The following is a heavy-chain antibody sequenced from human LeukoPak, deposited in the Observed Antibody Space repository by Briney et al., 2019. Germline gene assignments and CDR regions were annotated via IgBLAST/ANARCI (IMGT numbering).Heavy chain of an antibody. CDR1: GYTFTSFD. V-gene: IGHV1-46*01. D-gene: IGHD1-14*01. CDR2: INPSGDGT. CDR3: AKETPNTGWFDP. J-gene: IGHJ5*02. Sequence: ASVKVSCKASGYTFTSFDFNWVRQAPGQGLEWIGVINPSGDGTSYPQKFQGRVTLARDTSTSTIYMELSSLRSEDTAIYYCAKETPNTGWFDPWGQGTLVTVSS.